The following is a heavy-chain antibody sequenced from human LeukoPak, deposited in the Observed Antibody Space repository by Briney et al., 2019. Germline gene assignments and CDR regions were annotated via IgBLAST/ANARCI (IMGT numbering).Heavy chain of an antibody. J-gene: IGHJ4*02. D-gene: IGHD3-10*01. CDR2: INHSGST. V-gene: IGHV4-34*01. CDR1: GGSFSGYY. Sequence: SETLSLTCAVYGGSFSGYYWSWIRQPPGKGLEWIGEINHSGSTNYNPSPKSRVTISVDTSKNQFSLKLSSVTAADTAVYYCARWVREYYYFDYWGQGTLVTVSS. CDR3: ARWVREYYYFDY.